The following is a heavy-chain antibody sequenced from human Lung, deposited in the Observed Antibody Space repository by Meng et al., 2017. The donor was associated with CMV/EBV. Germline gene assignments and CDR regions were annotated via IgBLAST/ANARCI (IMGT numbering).Heavy chain of an antibody. D-gene: IGHD3-16*02. CDR1: GGSISTYY. V-gene: IGHV4-59*08. CDR3: ARHQNGGTYPLDY. CDR2: NYYSGST. Sequence: QVQLAGSGPGLVKPSETLSLTCAVSGGSISTYYWSWIRQPPGKGLEWIGNNYYSGSTNYNPSLASRVTISVDSSKNQFSLKLSSVTAADTAVYYCARHQNGGTYPLDYWGQGTLVTVSS. J-gene: IGHJ4*02.